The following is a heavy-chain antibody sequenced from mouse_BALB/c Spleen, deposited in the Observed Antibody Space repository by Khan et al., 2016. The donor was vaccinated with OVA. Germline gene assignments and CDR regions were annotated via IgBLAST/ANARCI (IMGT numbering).Heavy chain of an antibody. V-gene: IGHV2-6*02. Sequence: QVQLKESGPGLVAPSQSLSITCTVSGFSLTSYGVHWVRQPPGKGLEWLVVIWSDGKTTYNSTLKSRLSISKDNSKSQVFLKMNSLQTDDTAMYYCARKTHMMTTVRDYWSQGTSVTVSS. D-gene: IGHD2-4*01. CDR3: ARKTHMMTTVRDY. CDR1: GFSLTSYG. CDR2: IWSDGKT. J-gene: IGHJ4*01.